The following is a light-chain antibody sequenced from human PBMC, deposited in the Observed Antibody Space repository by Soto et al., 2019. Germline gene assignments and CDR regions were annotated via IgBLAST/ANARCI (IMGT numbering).Light chain of an antibody. Sequence: QSALTQPASVSGSPGQSITVSCTGTSSDIGSYNLVSWYKHHPGKAPKLMIYAVSKRPSGVSSRFSGSKSGNTASLTISGLQAEDEADYFCCSYSGSSTLLFGGGTKLTVL. V-gene: IGLV2-23*02. CDR1: SSDIGSYNL. J-gene: IGLJ3*02. CDR3: CSYSGSSTLL. CDR2: AVS.